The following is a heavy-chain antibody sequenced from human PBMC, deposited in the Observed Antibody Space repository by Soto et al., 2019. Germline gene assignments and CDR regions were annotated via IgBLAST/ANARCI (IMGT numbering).Heavy chain of an antibody. Sequence: PGASLRLSCASSGFTFSSSGLNRVRQAPGKGLEWVAVIWYDGSNKYYADSVKGRFTISRDNSKNTLYLQMNSLRAEDTAVYYCARAQRRLLEAAAGAMDVWGQGT. J-gene: IGHJ6*02. V-gene: IGHV3-33*01. D-gene: IGHD6-13*01. CDR2: IWYDGSNK. CDR3: ARAQRRLLEAAAGAMDV. CDR1: GFTFSSSG.